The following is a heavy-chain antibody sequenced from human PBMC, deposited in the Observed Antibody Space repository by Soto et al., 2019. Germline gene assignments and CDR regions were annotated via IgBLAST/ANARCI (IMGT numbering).Heavy chain of an antibody. CDR2: IKSKTDGGTT. V-gene: IGHV3-15*07. Sequence: GGSLRLSCAASGFTFSNAWMNWVRQAPGKGLEWVGRIKSKTDGGTTDYAAPVKGRFTISRDDSKNTLYLQMNSLKIEDTAVYFCTNLTYSFDSSGYYYGDQWGQGTLVTVSS. CDR1: GFTFSNAW. CDR3: TNLTYSFDSSGYYYGDQ. J-gene: IGHJ5*02. D-gene: IGHD3-22*01.